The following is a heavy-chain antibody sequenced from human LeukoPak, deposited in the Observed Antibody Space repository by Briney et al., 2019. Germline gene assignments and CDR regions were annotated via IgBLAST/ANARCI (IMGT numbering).Heavy chain of an antibody. D-gene: IGHD3-16*01. CDR1: GGSISSSYYY. CDR3: ARHSAVTTFVFDY. V-gene: IGHV4-39*01. J-gene: IGHJ4*02. Sequence: SETLSLTCTVSGGSISSSYYYWGWIRQPPGKGLEWIGSIFYSGSTYYNPSLKSRVTISLDTSKNQFSLRLSSVTAADTAVYYCARHSAVTTFVFDYWGQGTLVTVSS. CDR2: IFYSGST.